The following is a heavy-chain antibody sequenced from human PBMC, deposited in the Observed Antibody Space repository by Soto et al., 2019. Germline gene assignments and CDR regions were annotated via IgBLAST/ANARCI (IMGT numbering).Heavy chain of an antibody. Sequence: QVQLVQSGAEVKKPGASVRISCEASGYTFSTYNLHWVRQAPGQGLEWMAVINPDSGATTYAQKFQGRVSMTRDTSRSTVYMELSRLRSDYTAVYYCAIDHTSPAYFTDAFDIWGQGTMVTVSS. CDR3: AIDHTSPAYFTDAFDI. CDR1: GYTFSTYN. CDR2: INPDSGAT. D-gene: IGHD3-16*01. V-gene: IGHV1-46*01. J-gene: IGHJ3*02.